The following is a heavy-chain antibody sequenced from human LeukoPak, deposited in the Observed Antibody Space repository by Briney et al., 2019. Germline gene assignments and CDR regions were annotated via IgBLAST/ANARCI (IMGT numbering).Heavy chain of an antibody. J-gene: IGHJ4*02. Sequence: GGSLRPSCAASGFDFSSYWMSWVRQAPGKGPEWVANIKYDEIEKYHVDSVKGRFTISRDNAKNSLYLQMNSLRAEDTAVYYCARDTGALVTHFDYWGQGTFVTVSS. CDR1: GFDFSSYW. CDR2: IKYDEIEK. D-gene: IGHD5-18*01. CDR3: ARDTGALVTHFDY. V-gene: IGHV3-7*03.